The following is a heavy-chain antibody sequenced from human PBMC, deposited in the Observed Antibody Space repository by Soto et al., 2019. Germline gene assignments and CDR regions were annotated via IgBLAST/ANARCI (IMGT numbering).Heavy chain of an antibody. CDR1: GGSISSSSYY. J-gene: IGHJ4*02. CDR3: ARHRAQDGRGVTYY. CDR2: IYYSGST. Sequence: PSETLSLTCTVSGGSISSSSYYWGWIRQPPGKGLEWIGSIYYSGSTYYNPSLKSRVTISVDTSKNQFSLKLSSVTAADTAVYYCARHRAQDGRGVTYYWGQGTLVTVSS. D-gene: IGHD3-3*01. V-gene: IGHV4-39*01.